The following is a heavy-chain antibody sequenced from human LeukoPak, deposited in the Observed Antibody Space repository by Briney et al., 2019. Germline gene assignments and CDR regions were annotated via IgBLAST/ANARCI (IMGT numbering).Heavy chain of an antibody. CDR2: IIPIFGTA. D-gene: IGHD3-22*01. CDR3: ARALYYYDSSGYYDYYYYYYMDV. Sequence: ASVKVSCKASGGTFSSYAISWVRQAPGQGLEWVGGIIPIFGTANYAQKFQGRVTITTDESTSTAYMELSSLRSEDTAVYYCARALYYYDSSGYYDYYYYYYMDVWGKGTTVTVSS. V-gene: IGHV1-69*05. CDR1: GGTFSSYA. J-gene: IGHJ6*03.